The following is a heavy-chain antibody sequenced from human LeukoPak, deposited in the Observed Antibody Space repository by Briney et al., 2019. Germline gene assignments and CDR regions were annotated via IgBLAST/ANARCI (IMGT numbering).Heavy chain of an antibody. J-gene: IGHJ5*01. V-gene: IGHV4-59*01. Sequence: PSETLSLTCSVSGDSISGYSWSWIRQPPGMGLEWIGYIHYSGSTTYNPSLKSRVTISVDPSKHQFSLSLTSVTAADTAVYYCARGYNWFDSWGQGTQVTVSS. CDR3: ARGYNWFDS. CDR1: GDSISGYS. CDR2: IHYSGST.